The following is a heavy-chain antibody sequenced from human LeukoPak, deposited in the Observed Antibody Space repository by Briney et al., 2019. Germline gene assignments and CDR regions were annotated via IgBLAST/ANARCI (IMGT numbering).Heavy chain of an antibody. J-gene: IGHJ6*02. CDR2: IIPIFGTA. Sequence: SVKVSCKASGGTFSSYAISWVRQAPGQGPEWMGGIIPIFGTANYAQKFQGRVTITADESTSTAYMELSSLRSEDTAVYYCARVRGEYGSGSYYHYYYGMDVWGQGTTVTVSS. CDR1: GGTFSSYA. CDR3: ARVRGEYGSGSYYHYYYGMDV. V-gene: IGHV1-69*13. D-gene: IGHD3-10*01.